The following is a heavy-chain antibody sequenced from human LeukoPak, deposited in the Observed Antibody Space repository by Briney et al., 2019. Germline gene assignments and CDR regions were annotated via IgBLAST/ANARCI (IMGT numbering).Heavy chain of an antibody. J-gene: IGHJ4*02. D-gene: IGHD7-27*01. Sequence: GESLRLSCAASGFTFRNAWMTWVRQAPGKGLEWVANIKTDGSLTYYVDSVKGRFTISRDNAKNSLYLQMNSLRAEDTAVYYCARDLNWETYWGQGTLVSVSS. CDR3: ARDLNWETY. CDR1: GFTFRNAW. CDR2: IKTDGSLT. V-gene: IGHV3-7*01.